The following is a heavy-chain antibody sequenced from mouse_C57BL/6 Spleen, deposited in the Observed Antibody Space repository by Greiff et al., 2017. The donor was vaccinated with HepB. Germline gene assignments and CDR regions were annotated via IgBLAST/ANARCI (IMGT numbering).Heavy chain of an antibody. V-gene: IGHV1-42*01. CDR3: ARPITTVVATDWYFDV. J-gene: IGHJ1*03. D-gene: IGHD1-1*01. CDR1: GYSFTGYY. CDR2: INPSIGGT. Sequence: EVQLQQSGPELVKPGASVKISCKASGYSFTGYYMNWVKQSPEKSLEWIGEINPSIGGTTYNQKFKAKATLTVDKSSSTAYMQLKSLTSEDSSVYYCARPITTVVATDWYFDVWGTGTTVTVSS.